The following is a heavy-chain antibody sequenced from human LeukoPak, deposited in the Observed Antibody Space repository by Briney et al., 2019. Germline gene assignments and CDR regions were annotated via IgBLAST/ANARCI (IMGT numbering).Heavy chain of an antibody. D-gene: IGHD3-22*01. J-gene: IGHJ4*02. Sequence: ASVKVSCKASGYTFTGYYMHWVRQAPGQGLEWMGWINPNSGGTNYAQKFQGRVTITADKSTSTAYMELSSLRSEDTAVYYCARPVRYYYDSSGYSLDYWGQGTLVTVSS. CDR2: INPNSGGT. CDR1: GYTFTGYY. CDR3: ARPVRYYYDSSGYSLDY. V-gene: IGHV1-2*02.